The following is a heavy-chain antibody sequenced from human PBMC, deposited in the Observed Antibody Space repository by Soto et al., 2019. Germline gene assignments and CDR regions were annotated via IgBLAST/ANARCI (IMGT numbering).Heavy chain of an antibody. V-gene: IGHV4-30-4*01. J-gene: IGHJ5*01. CDR1: CGSISDDSY. CDR2: IYHTGNT. Sequence: SETLSLTCTVSCGSISDDSYSSWIRQTPGKGLEWSGYIYHTGNTYYNPFLRSRVSISVDKSKSQFSLKLISVTAADTAVYFCARDEYQLLSSVSWFDSWGQGTLVTVSS. D-gene: IGHD2-2*01. CDR3: ARDEYQLLSSVSWFDS.